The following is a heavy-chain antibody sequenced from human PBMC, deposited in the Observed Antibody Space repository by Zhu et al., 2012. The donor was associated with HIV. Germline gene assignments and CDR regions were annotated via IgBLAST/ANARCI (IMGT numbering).Heavy chain of an antibody. Sequence: QVQLQESGPGLVKPSETLSLTCTVSGGSISRDNNYWGWIRQPPGKGLEWIVSIYYSGNTYYNPSLKSRVTISVDTSKNQFSPKLSSVTAADTAIYYCATYIYASGRTFDNWGQGTLVTVSS. V-gene: IGHV4-39*01. CDR1: GGSISRDNNY. CDR2: IYYSGNT. CDR3: ATYIYASGRTFDN. D-gene: IGHD3-10*01. J-gene: IGHJ4*02.